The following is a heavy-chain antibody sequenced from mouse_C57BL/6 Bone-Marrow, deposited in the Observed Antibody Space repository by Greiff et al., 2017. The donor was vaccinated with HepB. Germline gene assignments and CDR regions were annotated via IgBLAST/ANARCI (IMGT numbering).Heavy chain of an antibody. Sequence: VQLQQSGAELARPGASVKLSCKASGYTFTSYGISWVKQRTGQGLEWIGEIYPRSGNTYYNEKFKGKATLTVDKSSSTAYMELRSLTSEDSAVYFCASYDYDGYFDVWGTGTTVTVSS. CDR3: ASYDYDGYFDV. CDR1: GYTFTSYG. CDR2: IYPRSGNT. D-gene: IGHD2-4*01. J-gene: IGHJ1*03. V-gene: IGHV1-81*01.